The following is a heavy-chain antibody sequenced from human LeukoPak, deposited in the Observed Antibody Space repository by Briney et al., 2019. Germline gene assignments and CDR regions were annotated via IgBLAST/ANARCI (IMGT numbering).Heavy chain of an antibody. V-gene: IGHV1-8*01. J-gene: IGHJ4*02. CDR1: GYTFTSYD. CDR3: ARGGVHLSRYSYGYGGDY. CDR2: MNPNSGNT. Sequence: ASVKVSCKASGYTFTSYDINWVRQATGQGLEWMGWMNPNSGNTGYAQKFQGRVTTTRNTSISTAYMELSSLRSEDTAVYYCARGGVHLSRYSYGYGGDYWGQGTLVTVSS. D-gene: IGHD5-18*01.